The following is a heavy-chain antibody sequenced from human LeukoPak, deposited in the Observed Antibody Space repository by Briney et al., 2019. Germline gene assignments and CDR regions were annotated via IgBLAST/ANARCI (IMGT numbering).Heavy chain of an antibody. CDR3: ARDSITMVRGVIGYYFDY. CDR1: GFTFSSYS. V-gene: IGHV1-3*03. D-gene: IGHD3-10*01. CDR2: INAGNGNT. J-gene: IGHJ4*02. Sequence: GSLRLSCAASGFTFSSYSMNWVRQAPGQRLEWMGWINAGNGNTKYSQEFQGRVTITRDTSASTAYMELSSLRSEDMAVYYCARDSITMVRGVIGYYFDYWGQGTLVTVSS.